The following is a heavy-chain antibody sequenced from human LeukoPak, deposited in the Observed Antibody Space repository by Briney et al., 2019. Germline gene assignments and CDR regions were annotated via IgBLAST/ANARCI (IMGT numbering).Heavy chain of an antibody. J-gene: IGHJ4*02. CDR2: ISYDGSNK. CDR1: GFTFSSYA. CDR3: ARWAAVAGFDY. V-gene: IGHV3-30*04. Sequence: PGGSLRLSCAASGFTFSSYAMHWVRQAPGKGLEWVAVISYDGSNKYYADSVKGRFTISRDNSKNTLYLQMNSLRAEDTAVYYCARWAAVAGFDYWGQGTLVTVSS. D-gene: IGHD6-19*01.